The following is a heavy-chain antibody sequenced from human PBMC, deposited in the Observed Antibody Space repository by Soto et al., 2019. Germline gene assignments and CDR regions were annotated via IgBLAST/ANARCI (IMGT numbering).Heavy chain of an antibody. Sequence: GEALKISCKGSGYSFTSYWIGLVRQMPGKGLEWMGIIYPGDSDTRYSPSFQGQVTISADKSISTAYLQWSSLKASDTAMYYCAIARIPAAISLFDYWGQGTLVTVSS. D-gene: IGHD2-2*01. J-gene: IGHJ4*02. CDR1: GYSFTSYW. V-gene: IGHV5-51*01. CDR3: AIARIPAAISLFDY. CDR2: IYPGDSDT.